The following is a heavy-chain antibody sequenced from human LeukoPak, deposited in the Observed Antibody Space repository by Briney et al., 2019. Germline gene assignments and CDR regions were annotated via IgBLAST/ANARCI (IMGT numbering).Heavy chain of an antibody. V-gene: IGHV3-74*01. CDR2: ITSDGSST. CDR1: GFTFSSSW. CDR3: ARAPNYYDSKAAGYYMDV. J-gene: IGHJ6*03. D-gene: IGHD3-22*01. Sequence: GGSLRLSCAASGFTFSSSWMHWVRQAPGKGLVWVSRITSDGSSTTYADSVKGRFTISRDNVKNTLYLQMNSLRAEDTAVYYCARAPNYYDSKAAGYYMDVWGKGTTVTVSS.